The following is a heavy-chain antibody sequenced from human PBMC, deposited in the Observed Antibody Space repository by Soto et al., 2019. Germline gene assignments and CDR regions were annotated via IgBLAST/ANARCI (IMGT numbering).Heavy chain of an antibody. CDR2: IYSTGTT. D-gene: IGHD3-10*01. Sequence: GGSLRLSCAASGFTVGNNYMSWVRQAPGKGLEWVSLIYSTGTTKYADSVKGRFTVSRDNAKNTLYLQMNSLRAEDTAVYYCAKDGRGSGSHYNSFGYWGQGTLVTVS. CDR1: GFTVGNNY. V-gene: IGHV3-53*01. J-gene: IGHJ4*02. CDR3: AKDGRGSGSHYNSFGY.